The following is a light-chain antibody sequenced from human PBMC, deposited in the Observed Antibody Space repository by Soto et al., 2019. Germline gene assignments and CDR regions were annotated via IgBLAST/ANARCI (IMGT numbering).Light chain of an antibody. CDR3: QQYVNSLT. Sequence: EIVLTQSPGTLSLSPGERGTLSCRASQSISSSYLAWYQQKPGQAPRLLIYGASTRATGIPDRFSGSGSGTDFTLTISRLEPEDLAVYYCQQYVNSLTFGGGTKVQIK. V-gene: IGKV3-20*01. CDR1: QSISSSY. J-gene: IGKJ4*01. CDR2: GAS.